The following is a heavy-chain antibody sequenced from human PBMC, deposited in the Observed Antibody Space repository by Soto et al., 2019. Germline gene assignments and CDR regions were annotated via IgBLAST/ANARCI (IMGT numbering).Heavy chain of an antibody. CDR1: GGSISSGGYS. J-gene: IGHJ3*01. Sequence: QLQLQESGSGLVKPSQTLSLTCAVSGGSISSGGYSWSWIRQPPGKGLEWIGYIYYSGSTYYNPSLKSRVTISADRSKNQFSLRLSSVTAADTAVYYCVRGVGDTAMEAWGQGTMVTVSS. CDR2: IYYSGST. V-gene: IGHV4-30-2*01. D-gene: IGHD5-18*01. CDR3: VRGVGDTAMEA.